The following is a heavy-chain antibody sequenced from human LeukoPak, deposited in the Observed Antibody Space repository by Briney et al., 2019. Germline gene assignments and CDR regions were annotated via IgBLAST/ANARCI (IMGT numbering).Heavy chain of an antibody. J-gene: IGHJ4*02. CDR1: GDSVTNDDW. D-gene: IGHD2-8*01. CDR2: IWHRGST. Sequence: ASETLSLTCAVSGDSVTNDDWWGWVRQPPGKGLEWIGEIWHRGSTNYNPSLRSRVTISVDTSKNQFSLKLSSVTAADTAVYYCARLYGDYWGQGTLVTVSS. V-gene: IGHV4-4*02. CDR3: ARLYGDY.